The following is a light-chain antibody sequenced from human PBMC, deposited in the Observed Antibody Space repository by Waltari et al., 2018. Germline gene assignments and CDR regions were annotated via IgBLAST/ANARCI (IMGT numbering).Light chain of an antibody. Sequence: QSVLTQPRSVSGSPGQSVAISCTGTSSDVGACDYVSLYQQYPGKAPKVMLFGVDKMPSGVPVRFSGSKSGNTASLTISGLQAEDEADYYCCSYANAKWVFGGGTRLTVL. CDR1: SSDVGACDY. J-gene: IGLJ3*02. CDR2: GVD. CDR3: CSYANAKWV. V-gene: IGLV2-11*01.